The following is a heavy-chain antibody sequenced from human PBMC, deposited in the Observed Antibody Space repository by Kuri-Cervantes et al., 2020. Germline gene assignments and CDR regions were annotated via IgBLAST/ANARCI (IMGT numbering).Heavy chain of an antibody. CDR1: GFTFSSYE. J-gene: IGHJ6*02. CDR2: IKQDGSEK. V-gene: IGHV3-7*01. D-gene: IGHD3/OR15-3a*01. Sequence: GESLKISCAASGFTFSSYEMNWVRQAPGKGLEWVANIKQDGSEKYYVDSVKGRFTISRDNAKNSLYLQMNSLRAEDTAVYYCARDDVTTSGLVYYYGMDVWGQGTTVTVSS. CDR3: ARDDVTTSGLVYYYGMDV.